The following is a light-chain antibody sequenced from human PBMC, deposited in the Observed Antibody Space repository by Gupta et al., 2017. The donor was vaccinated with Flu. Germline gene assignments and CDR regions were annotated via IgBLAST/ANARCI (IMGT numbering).Light chain of an antibody. J-gene: IGKJ4*01. CDR2: QGS. Sequence: PSTLSAYVAARVIITCRASQSRSSWLAWFPQEAGKAPNVLIYQGSNLESGGPSRFSGRGSGTEFTLTIRSLKPDDCATYLCQQYESESLTFGGGTKVEI. V-gene: IGKV1-5*03. CDR1: QSRSSW. CDR3: QQYESESLT.